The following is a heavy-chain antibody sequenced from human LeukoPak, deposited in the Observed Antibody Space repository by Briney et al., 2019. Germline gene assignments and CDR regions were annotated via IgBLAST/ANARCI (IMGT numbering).Heavy chain of an antibody. J-gene: IGHJ6*03. D-gene: IGHD1-26*01. CDR1: GYSFISYW. CDR2: IYPCDSDT. V-gene: IGHV5-51*01. CDR3: LRPGAGDLAYFYSYIDV. Sequence: GESLKISCKGSGYSFISYWIGWVRQMPGQGLEFMGIIYPCDSDTKYSPSFQGQVTISVGKSISITYLQWRSLKASDTALYFCLRPGAGDLAYFYSYIDVRGKGTTVTVSS.